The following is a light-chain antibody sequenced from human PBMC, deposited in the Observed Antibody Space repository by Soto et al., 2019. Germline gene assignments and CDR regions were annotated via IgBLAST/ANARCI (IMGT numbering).Light chain of an antibody. Sequence: EIVMTQSPATLCVSPGERATLSCRASQSVSSNLAWYQQKPGQAPRLLIYGASTRATGIPARFSGSGSGTEFTLTISSLQSEDFAVYYCQQYNNWPSWTVGQGTKVDIK. CDR1: QSVSSN. CDR2: GAS. CDR3: QQYNNWPSWT. J-gene: IGKJ1*01. V-gene: IGKV3-15*01.